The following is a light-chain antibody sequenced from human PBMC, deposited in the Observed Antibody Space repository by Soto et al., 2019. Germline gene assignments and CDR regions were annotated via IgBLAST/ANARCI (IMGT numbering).Light chain of an antibody. Sequence: QSVLSQEASVSGTPGQRVAMACSGGNSNIGKNSVNWYRQVPGTAPQLLIYSDTLRSFGIPDRFSASKSDTSATLAIGGLQSDDAALYFCAAWEDSLNGLVFGGGTQLTVL. V-gene: IGLV1-44*01. J-gene: IGLJ7*01. CDR1: NSNIGKNS. CDR2: SDT. CDR3: AAWEDSLNGLV.